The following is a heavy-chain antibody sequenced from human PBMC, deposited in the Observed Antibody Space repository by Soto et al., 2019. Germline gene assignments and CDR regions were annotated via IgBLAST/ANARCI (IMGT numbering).Heavy chain of an antibody. D-gene: IGHD6-13*01. CDR3: ARDLAAAAY. V-gene: IGHV1-46*01. CDR2: INPLPTSGST. J-gene: IGHJ4*02. Sequence: QVQLVQSGAEVKKPGASVKVSCKASGYIFTNYYIHWVRQAPGQGLEWMAIINPLPTSGSTNYAQEFQGRVTVTRDTSTSTVYMELNSLSSDDTAIYYCARDLAAAAYWGQGTLVTVSS. CDR1: GYIFTNYY.